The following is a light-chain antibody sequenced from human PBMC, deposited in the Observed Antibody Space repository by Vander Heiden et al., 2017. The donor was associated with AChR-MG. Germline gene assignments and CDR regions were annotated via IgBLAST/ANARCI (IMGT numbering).Light chain of an antibody. Sequence: QSVLTQPPPVSAAPGQKVTISCSGSSSNIGDHYVSWYQHLPGTAPKLLIYESNKRPSGIPDRFSGSKSGTSATLGITGLQTGDEADYYCGTWDSSLSAVVFGGGTKLTVL. J-gene: IGLJ2*01. CDR2: ESN. CDR1: SSNIGDHY. V-gene: IGLV1-51*02. CDR3: GTWDSSLSAVV.